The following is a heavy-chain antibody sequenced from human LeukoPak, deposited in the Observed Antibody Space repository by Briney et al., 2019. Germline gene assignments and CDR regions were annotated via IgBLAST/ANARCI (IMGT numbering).Heavy chain of an antibody. V-gene: IGHV3-30*02. J-gene: IGHJ4*02. Sequence: GSLRLSCAASGFTFSSYGMHWVRQAPGKGLEWVAFIRYDGSNKYYADSVKGRFTISRDNSKNTLYLQMNSLRAEDTAVYYCAKEAGSGSTNDYWGQGTLVTVSS. D-gene: IGHD3-10*01. CDR2: IRYDGSNK. CDR3: AKEAGSGSTNDY. CDR1: GFTFSSYG.